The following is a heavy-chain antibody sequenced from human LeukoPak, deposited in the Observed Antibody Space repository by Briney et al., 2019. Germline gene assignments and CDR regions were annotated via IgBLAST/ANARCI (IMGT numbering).Heavy chain of an antibody. CDR3: AGESHRRIVAPDTNFFVDV. CDR2: IFASGPT. Sequence: SETLSLTCTVSGDSMSRLYWSWIRQSADKRLEWIGRIFASGPTNYSPSLKSRVTISLDESRKQLSLDLTSVTATDTAVYYCAGESHRRIVAPDTNFFVDVWGKGITVIVS. J-gene: IGHJ6*03. CDR1: GDSMSRLY. V-gene: IGHV4-4*07. D-gene: IGHD2-21*01.